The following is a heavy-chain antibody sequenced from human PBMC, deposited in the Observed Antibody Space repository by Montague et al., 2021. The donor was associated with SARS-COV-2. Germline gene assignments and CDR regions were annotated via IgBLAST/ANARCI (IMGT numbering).Heavy chain of an antibody. J-gene: IGHJ5*02. V-gene: IGHV4-38-2*02. CDR2: IYHSGST. D-gene: IGHD3-10*01. CDR1: GYSISSGYY. Sequence: SETLSLTCTVSGYSISSGYYWGWIRQPPGKGLEWIGSIYHSGSTYYNPXXKSRVTIPVDTSKNQFSLKLSSVTAADTAVYYCARDCYDYGSGSYQRWFDPWGQGTLVTVSS. CDR3: ARDCYDYGSGSYQRWFDP.